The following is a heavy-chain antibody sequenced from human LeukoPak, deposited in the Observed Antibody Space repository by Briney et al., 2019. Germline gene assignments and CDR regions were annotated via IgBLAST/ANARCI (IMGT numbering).Heavy chain of an antibody. CDR2: INHSGST. V-gene: IGHV4-34*01. Sequence: TSETLSLTCAVYGGSFSGYYWSWIRQPPGKGLEWIGEINHSGSTNYNPSLKSRVTISVDTSKNQFSLKLSSVTAADTAVYYCARRTHNWYFDLWGRGTLVTVSS. CDR1: GGSFSGYY. CDR3: ARRTHNWYFDL. J-gene: IGHJ2*01.